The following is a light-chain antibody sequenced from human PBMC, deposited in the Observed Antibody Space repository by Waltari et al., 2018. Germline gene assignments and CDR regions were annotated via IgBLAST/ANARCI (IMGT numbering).Light chain of an antibody. V-gene: IGLV3-21*01. CDR3: QVWDSNTDHVV. CDR2: DDS. Sequence: SSVLTQPPSVSLAPGKTARITRGGNNIGVKSVHWYQQKPGQAPALVIYDDSERPSGIPERFSGSNSGNTATLTISRVEAGDEADYYCQVWDSNTDHVVFGGGTKLTVL. CDR1: NIGVKS. J-gene: IGLJ2*01.